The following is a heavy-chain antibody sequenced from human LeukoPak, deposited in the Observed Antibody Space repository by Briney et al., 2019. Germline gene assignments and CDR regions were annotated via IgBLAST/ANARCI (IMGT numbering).Heavy chain of an antibody. D-gene: IGHD3-10*01. CDR3: ARSRRVGNGEYPDY. CDR1: VYTFTGYY. Sequence: ASVNVSCKSSVYTFTGYYMHWARKTPGQGLEWMGWINPNTGDTNYGRKFQGRVTMTRDTSINTAYMELRSLRSDDTAVYYCARSRRVGNGEYPDYWGQGTLVTVSS. CDR2: INPNTGDT. V-gene: IGHV1-2*02. J-gene: IGHJ4*02.